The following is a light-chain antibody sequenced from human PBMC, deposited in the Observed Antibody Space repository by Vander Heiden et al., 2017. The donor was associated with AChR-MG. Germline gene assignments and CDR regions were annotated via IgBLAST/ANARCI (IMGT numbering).Light chain of an antibody. V-gene: IGLV1-47*01. J-gene: IGLJ1*01. CDR2: RNN. CDR1: RSNIGSNY. Sequence: QSVLTQPPSASGTPGQRVPISCSGSRSNIGSNYVYWYQQLPGTAPKLLIYRNNQRPSGVPDRFSGSKSGTSASLAISGLRSEDEADYYCAAWDDSLSVYYVFGTGTKVTVL. CDR3: AAWDDSLSVYYV.